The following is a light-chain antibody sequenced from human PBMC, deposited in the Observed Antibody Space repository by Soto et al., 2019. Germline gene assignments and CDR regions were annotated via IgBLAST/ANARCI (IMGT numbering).Light chain of an antibody. J-gene: IGKJ5*01. Sequence: EILLTQSPATLSLSPGERATLSCRASQSVSSYLAWYQQKPGQAPRLLIYDASSRATGIPARFSGSGSGTDFTLTISSLEPEDFAVYYCQQRSNFGQGTRLEIK. CDR1: QSVSSY. V-gene: IGKV3-11*01. CDR2: DAS. CDR3: QQRSN.